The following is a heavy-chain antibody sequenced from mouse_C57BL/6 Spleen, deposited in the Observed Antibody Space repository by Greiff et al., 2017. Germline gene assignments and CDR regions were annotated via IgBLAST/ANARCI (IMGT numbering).Heavy chain of an antibody. CDR3: ARRTTVVAYYFDY. CDR2: IYPGDGDT. J-gene: IGHJ2*01. D-gene: IGHD1-1*01. CDR1: GYAFSSYW. Sequence: QVQVVESGAELVKPGASVKISCKASGYAFSSYWMNWVKQRPGKGLEWIGQIYPGDGDTNYNGKFKGKATLTADKSSSTAYMQLSSLTSEDSAVYFCARRTTVVAYYFDYWGQGTTLTVSS. V-gene: IGHV1-80*01.